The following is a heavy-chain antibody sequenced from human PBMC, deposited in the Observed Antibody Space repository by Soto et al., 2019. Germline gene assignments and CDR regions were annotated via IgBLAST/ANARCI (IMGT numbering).Heavy chain of an antibody. CDR2: IYNGGGT. J-gene: IGHJ4*02. CDR1: GFTVSGNY. Sequence: EVQLVETGGGLIQPGGSLRLSCAASGFTVSGNYMSWVRQAPGKGLEWVSVIYNGGGTYYADSVKGRFTISRDNSKNTLYLQMNSRRAEDMAVYYCASTRGSPYDYWGQGTLVTVSS. D-gene: IGHD5-12*01. V-gene: IGHV3-53*02. CDR3: ASTRGSPYDY.